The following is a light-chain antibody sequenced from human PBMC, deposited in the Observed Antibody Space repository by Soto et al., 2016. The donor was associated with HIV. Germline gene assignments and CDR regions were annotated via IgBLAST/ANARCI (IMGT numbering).Light chain of an antibody. V-gene: IGKV1-16*02. CDR1: QDINNY. Sequence: DIQMTQSPSSLSASVGDTVTITCRASQDINNYLAWFQQKPGKAPKSLIYGASTLQSGVSSKFSGSRSGTEFTLTISSLQPADFATYYCLQHNSYPLWTFGQGTKVEIK. CDR3: LQHNSYPLWT. CDR2: GAS. J-gene: IGKJ1*01.